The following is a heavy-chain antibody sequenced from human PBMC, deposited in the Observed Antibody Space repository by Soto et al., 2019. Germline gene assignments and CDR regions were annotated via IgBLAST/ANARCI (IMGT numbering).Heavy chain of an antibody. V-gene: IGHV3-30-3*01. Sequence: GGSLRLSCAASGFTFSSYAMHWVRQAPGKGLEWVAVISYDGSNKYYADSVKGRFTISRDSSKNTLYLQMNSLRAEDTAVYYCARDEYYDSSGHTPGYWGQGTLVTVSS. D-gene: IGHD3-22*01. J-gene: IGHJ4*02. CDR3: ARDEYYDSSGHTPGY. CDR1: GFTFSSYA. CDR2: ISYDGSNK.